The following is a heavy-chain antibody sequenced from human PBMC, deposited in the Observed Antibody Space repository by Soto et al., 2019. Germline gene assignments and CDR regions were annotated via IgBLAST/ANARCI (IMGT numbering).Heavy chain of an antibody. Sequence: GGSLRLSCAASGFTFSSYSMNWVRQAPGKGLEWVSYISSSSSTIYYADSVKGRFTISRDNDKNSLYLQMNSLRAEDTAVYYWARGGDDLWSGPNWFDLWGQGTLVTVSS. CDR1: GFTFSSYS. CDR2: ISSSSSTI. J-gene: IGHJ5*02. V-gene: IGHV3-48*04. CDR3: ARGGDDLWSGPNWFDL. D-gene: IGHD3-3*01.